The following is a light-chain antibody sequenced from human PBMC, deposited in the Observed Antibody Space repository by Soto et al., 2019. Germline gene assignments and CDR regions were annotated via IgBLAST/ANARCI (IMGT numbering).Light chain of an antibody. J-gene: IGKJ1*01. CDR3: QQYNSWPPT. V-gene: IGKV3-15*01. Sequence: EIVMTQSPATLSVSPGERSTLSCRASQSVRSNLAWYQQKPGQAPRLLIYGVSTRATGITARFSGSGSGTEFTLTISSLQSEDFAVYCCQQYNSWPPTFGQGTKVDIK. CDR1: QSVRSN. CDR2: GVS.